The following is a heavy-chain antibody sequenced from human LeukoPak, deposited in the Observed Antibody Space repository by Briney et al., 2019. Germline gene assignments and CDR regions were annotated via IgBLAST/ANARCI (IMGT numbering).Heavy chain of an antibody. CDR1: GYSISSGYY. CDR2: IYHSGST. D-gene: IGHD2-2*01. CDR3: ARVRGYCSSTICYRYYFDY. J-gene: IGHJ4*02. V-gene: IGHV4-38-2*02. Sequence: SETLSLTYTVSGYSISSGYYWAWILQPPGKGLEWIGTIYHSGSTYYNPSLKSRATIAVDTSKNQFSLKLTSVTATDTAVYYCARVRGYCSSTICYRYYFDYWGQGTLVTVSS.